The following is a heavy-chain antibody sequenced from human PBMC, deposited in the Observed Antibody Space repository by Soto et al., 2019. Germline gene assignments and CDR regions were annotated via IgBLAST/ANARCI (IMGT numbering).Heavy chain of an antibody. Sequence: TLSLSCHVSGVSITSSEYSWNWIRQAPGKGLEWIGFIYHTGTLYYNPSLKSRVTISLDRSENLFSLKLSSVTAADTAVYFCARDNYSSSSPNYFDSRGQGTLVTVSS. V-gene: IGHV4-30-2*01. D-gene: IGHD6-6*01. J-gene: IGHJ4*02. CDR1: GVSITSSEYS. CDR3: ARDNYSSSSPNYFDS. CDR2: IYHTGTL.